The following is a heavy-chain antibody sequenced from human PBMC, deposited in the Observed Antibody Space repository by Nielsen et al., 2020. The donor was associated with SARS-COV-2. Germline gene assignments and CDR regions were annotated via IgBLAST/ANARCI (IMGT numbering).Heavy chain of an antibody. D-gene: IGHD2/OR15-2a*01. CDR1: GGTFSSYA. V-gene: IGHV1-69*13. CDR2: IIPIFGTA. Sequence: SVKVSCKASGGTFSSYAISWVRQAPGQGLEWMGGIIPIFGTANYAQKFQGRVTITADESTSTAYMELSSLRSEDTAVYYCARALIGDIVIGYYHYYYMDVWGKGTTVTVSS. CDR3: ARALIGDIVIGYYHYYYMDV. J-gene: IGHJ6*03.